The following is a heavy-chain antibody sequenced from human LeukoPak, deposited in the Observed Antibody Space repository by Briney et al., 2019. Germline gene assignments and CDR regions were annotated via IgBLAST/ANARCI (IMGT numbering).Heavy chain of an antibody. Sequence: GGSLRLSCAASGFTFSNCAMSWVRQAPGKGLEWVSAISGSGGSTYYADSVKGRFTISRDNSKNTLYLQMNSLRAEDTAVYYCAKPIQGGDYIDYWGQGTLVTVSS. J-gene: IGHJ4*02. V-gene: IGHV3-23*01. CDR3: AKPIQGGDYIDY. D-gene: IGHD3-16*01. CDR2: ISGSGGST. CDR1: GFTFSNCA.